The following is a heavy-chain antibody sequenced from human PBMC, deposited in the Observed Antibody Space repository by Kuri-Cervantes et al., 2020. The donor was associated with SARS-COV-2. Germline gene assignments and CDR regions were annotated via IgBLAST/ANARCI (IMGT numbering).Heavy chain of an antibody. CDR2: VQADIGCT. CDR3: ARGMREVCIRCLDI. D-gene: IGHD2-8*01. Sequence: ASVKVSCKASGYMFGGYDMHWVRQAPGQGLEWMGWVQADIGCTNYPQKFQGRVTMTRDTSTRTVYLELSDLRSDDTAVYYCARGMREVCIRCLDIWGQGTMVTVSS. J-gene: IGHJ3*02. V-gene: IGHV1-2*02. CDR1: GYMFGGYD.